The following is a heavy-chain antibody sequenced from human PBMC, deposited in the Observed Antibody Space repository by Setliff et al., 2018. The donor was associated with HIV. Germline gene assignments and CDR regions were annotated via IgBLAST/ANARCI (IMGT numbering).Heavy chain of an antibody. CDR1: GFTFNTYA. Sequence: GESLRLSCAASGFTFNTYAMSWVRQAPGKGLEWVSVISGSGGSTFYADSVKGRFTISRDNSKNTLYLQMNRLRVEDTAVYYCAKDGISGGAYPPYYFDYWGHGTLVTVSS. CDR3: AKDGISGGAYPPYYFDY. CDR2: ISGSGGST. D-gene: IGHD2-15*01. J-gene: IGHJ4*01. V-gene: IGHV3-23*01.